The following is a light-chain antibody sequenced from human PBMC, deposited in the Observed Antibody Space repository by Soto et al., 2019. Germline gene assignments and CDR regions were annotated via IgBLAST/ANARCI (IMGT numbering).Light chain of an antibody. V-gene: IGLV2-23*01. Sequence: QSALTQPASVSGSPGQSITISCTGTSSDVGGYNLVSWYQHHPGKAPKLIIYEGNKRPSGISNRFSGSKSGNTASLTISGLQAEDEADIYCCSFAGYGTWVFGGGTKLTVL. CDR2: EGN. CDR3: CSFAGYGTWV. CDR1: SSDVGGYNL. J-gene: IGLJ3*02.